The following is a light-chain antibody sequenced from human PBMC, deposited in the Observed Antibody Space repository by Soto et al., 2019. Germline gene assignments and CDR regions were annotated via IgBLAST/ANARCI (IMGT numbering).Light chain of an antibody. CDR2: ADS. Sequence: SYELTQPPSVSVAPGQTARLTCGGNNIGSKSVHWYQQKPGQAPVLVVYADSDRPSGIPERFSGSNSGNTATLTISRVEAGDEADYYCQVWDSSSDPYVVFGGGTKLTVL. CDR3: QVWDSSSDPYVV. J-gene: IGLJ2*01. V-gene: IGLV3-21*02. CDR1: NIGSKS.